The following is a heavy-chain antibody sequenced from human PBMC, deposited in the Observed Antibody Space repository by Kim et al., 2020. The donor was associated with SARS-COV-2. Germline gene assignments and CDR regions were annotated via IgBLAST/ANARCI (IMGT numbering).Heavy chain of an antibody. CDR3: ARGVGILWFGELSRGPLYGMDV. J-gene: IGHJ6*02. V-gene: IGHV1-46*01. CDR2: INPSGGST. D-gene: IGHD3-10*01. CDR1: GYTFTSYY. Sequence: ASVKVSCKASGYTFTSYYMHWIRQAPGQGLEWMGIINPSGGSTSYAQKCQGRVTMTRDTSTSTVYMELSSLRSEDTAVYYCARGVGILWFGELSRGPLYGMDVWGQGTTVSVSS.